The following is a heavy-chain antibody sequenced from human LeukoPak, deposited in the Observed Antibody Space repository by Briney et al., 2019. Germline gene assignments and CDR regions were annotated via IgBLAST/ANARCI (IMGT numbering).Heavy chain of an antibody. V-gene: IGHV3-30*18. CDR1: GFTFSSYG. D-gene: IGHD6-13*01. CDR3: AKYSSSWYVDY. Sequence: PGGSLRLSCAASGFTFSSYGMHWVRQAPGKGLEWVAVISYDGSNKYYADSVKGRFTISRDNSKNTLYLQMNSLRAEGTAVYYCAKYSSSWYVDYWGQGTLVTVSS. J-gene: IGHJ4*02. CDR2: ISYDGSNK.